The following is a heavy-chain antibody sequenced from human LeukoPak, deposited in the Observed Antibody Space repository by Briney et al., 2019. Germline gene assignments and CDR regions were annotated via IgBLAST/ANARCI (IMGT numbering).Heavy chain of an antibody. Sequence: GGFLRLSCAASGFTFSTYWMSWVRQAPGKGLEWVANMKQDGTEKYYVDSVKGRFTISRDNAKSSLSLQMNSLRAEDTAVYYCARSRYAEQQLSIFDYWGQGTLVTVSS. V-gene: IGHV3-7*01. J-gene: IGHJ4*02. CDR3: ARSRYAEQQLSIFDY. D-gene: IGHD6-13*01. CDR1: GFTFSTYW. CDR2: MKQDGTEK.